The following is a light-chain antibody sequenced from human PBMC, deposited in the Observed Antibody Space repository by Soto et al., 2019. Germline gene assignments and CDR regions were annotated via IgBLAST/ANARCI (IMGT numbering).Light chain of an antibody. CDR1: SIGSKS. CDR2: DDS. Sequence: SYELTQSPSVSVAPGQTVTITCGGSSIGSKSVHWYQQKPGQAPVLVVYDDSDRRSGIPERFSGSNSGNTATLTITRVEAGDEADYHCQVWDTSSEHYVFGPGTKLTVL. CDR3: QVWDTSSEHYV. J-gene: IGLJ1*01. V-gene: IGLV3-21*02.